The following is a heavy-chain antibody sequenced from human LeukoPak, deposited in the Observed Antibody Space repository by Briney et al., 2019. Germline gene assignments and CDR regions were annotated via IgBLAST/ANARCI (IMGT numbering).Heavy chain of an antibody. J-gene: IGHJ4*02. CDR1: GFTVSSNY. Sequence: GGSLRLSCAASGFTVSSNYMSWVRQVPGKGLEWVSIIYSGGSTYYADSVKDRFTISRDNSKNTLFLQMNSLRAEDTAVYYCARSRFYFDYWGQGTLVTVSS. CDR3: ARSRFYFDY. CDR2: IYSGGST. V-gene: IGHV3-66*01.